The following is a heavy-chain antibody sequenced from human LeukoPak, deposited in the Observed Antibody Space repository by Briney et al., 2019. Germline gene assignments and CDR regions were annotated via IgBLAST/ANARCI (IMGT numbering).Heavy chain of an antibody. CDR1: GYTFTGYY. V-gene: IGHV1-2*06. D-gene: IGHD6-13*01. Sequence: ASVKVSCKASGYTFTGYYMHWVRQAPGQGLEWMGRVNPNSGGTNYAQKFQGRVTMTRDTSISTAYMELSRLRSDDTAVYYCATAAAGTGFDYWGQGTLVTVSS. J-gene: IGHJ4*02. CDR2: VNPNSGGT. CDR3: ATAAAGTGFDY.